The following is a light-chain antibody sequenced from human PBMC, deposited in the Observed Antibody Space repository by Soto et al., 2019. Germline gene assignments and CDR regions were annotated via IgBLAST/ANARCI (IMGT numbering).Light chain of an antibody. CDR2: EVN. V-gene: IGLV2-14*01. Sequence: QSVLTHPASLTGSPGQSIAISCTGTSSDIGAYDYVSWFQQHPGKAPKLMISEVNNRPSGVSNRFSGSKSGNTAYLTISGLQVEDVSEYFCFPFIPTSTPVLGTGPKVT. J-gene: IGLJ1*01. CDR1: SSDIGAYDY. CDR3: FPFIPTSTPV.